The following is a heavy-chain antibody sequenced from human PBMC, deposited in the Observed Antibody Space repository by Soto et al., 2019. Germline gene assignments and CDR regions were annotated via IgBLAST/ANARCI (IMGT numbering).Heavy chain of an antibody. CDR1: GFTFSSYW. D-gene: IGHD6-13*01. Sequence: EVQLVESGGGLVQPGGSLRLSCAASGFTFSSYWMSWVRQAPGKGLEWVANIKQDGSEKYYVDSVKGRFTISRDNAKNSLDLQMNSLRSEDTAVYYCARDAEQQLAFDYWGQGTLVTVSS. V-gene: IGHV3-7*05. CDR2: IKQDGSEK. J-gene: IGHJ4*02. CDR3: ARDAEQQLAFDY.